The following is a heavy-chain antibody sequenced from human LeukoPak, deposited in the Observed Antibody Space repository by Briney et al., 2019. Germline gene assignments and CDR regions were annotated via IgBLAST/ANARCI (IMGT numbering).Heavy chain of an antibody. Sequence: PSETLSPTCTVSGGSISSYYWSWIRQPPGKGLEWIGYIYYSGSTNYNPSLKSRVTISVDTSKSQFSLKLSSVTAADPAVYYCARGAAVRYSGYDSDYWGQGTLVTVSS. CDR3: ARGAAVRYSGYDSDY. CDR2: IYYSGST. D-gene: IGHD5-12*01. V-gene: IGHV4-59*01. J-gene: IGHJ4*02. CDR1: GGSISSYY.